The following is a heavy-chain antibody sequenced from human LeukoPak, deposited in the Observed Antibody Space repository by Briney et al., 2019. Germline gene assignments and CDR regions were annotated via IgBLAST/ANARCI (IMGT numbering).Heavy chain of an antibody. CDR2: ISGSGGST. J-gene: IGHJ1*01. D-gene: IGHD3-22*01. CDR1: GFTFSSYA. Sequence: GGSLRLSCAASGFTFSSYAMSWVRQAPGKGLEWVSAISGSGGSTYYADSVKGRFTISRDNSKNTLYLQMNSLRAEDTAVYYCTTDADYYDSSGYYPPPEYFQHWGQGTLVTVSS. CDR3: TTDADYYDSSGYYPPPEYFQH. V-gene: IGHV3-23*01.